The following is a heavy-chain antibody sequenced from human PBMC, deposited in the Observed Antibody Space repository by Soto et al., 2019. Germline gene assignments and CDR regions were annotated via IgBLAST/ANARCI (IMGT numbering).Heavy chain of an antibody. CDR2: INTNTGNP. Sequence: ASVKVSCKASGYTFTSYAMNWVRQAPGQGLEWIGWINTNTGNPTYAQGFTGRFVFSLDTSVSTAYLQISSLKAEDTAVYYCARDIVVVPAARAYFDYWGQGTLVTVSS. J-gene: IGHJ4*02. CDR1: GYTFTSYA. CDR3: ARDIVVVPAARAYFDY. D-gene: IGHD2-2*01. V-gene: IGHV7-4-1*02.